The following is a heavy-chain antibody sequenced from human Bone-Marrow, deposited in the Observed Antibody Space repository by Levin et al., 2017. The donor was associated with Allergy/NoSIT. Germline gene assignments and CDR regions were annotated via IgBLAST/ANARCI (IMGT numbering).Heavy chain of an antibody. CDR3: ARENYYESGVYAGAFDI. CDR2: ISYDGNIR. Sequence: GESLKISCAASGFTFSSYFLHWVRQAPGKGLEWLTFISYDGNIRYADSVRGRFTISRDNPRSTLYLQMSNLRPEDTAVYYCARENYYESGVYAGAFDIWGQGTMVIVSS. J-gene: IGHJ3*02. CDR1: GFTFSSYF. D-gene: IGHD3-10*01. V-gene: IGHV3-30-3*01.